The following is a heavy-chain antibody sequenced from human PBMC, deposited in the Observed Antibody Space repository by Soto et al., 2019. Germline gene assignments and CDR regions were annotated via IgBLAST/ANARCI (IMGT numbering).Heavy chain of an antibody. CDR2: IKQDGSEK. CDR3: ARGPVPTTIWGAYYYYGMDV. Sequence: GGSLRLSCAASGFTFSSYWMSWVRQAPGKGLEWVANIKQDGSEKYYVDSVKGRFTISRDNAKNSLYLQMNSLRAEDTAVYYCARGPVPTTIWGAYYYYGMDVWGQGTTVTVSS. J-gene: IGHJ6*02. V-gene: IGHV3-7*05. D-gene: IGHD2-2*01. CDR1: GFTFSSYW.